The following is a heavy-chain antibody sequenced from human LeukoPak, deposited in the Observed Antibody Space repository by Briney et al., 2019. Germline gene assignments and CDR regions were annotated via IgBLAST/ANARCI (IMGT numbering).Heavy chain of an antibody. Sequence: SLRLSCAASGFTFYDYAMHWVRQAPGQGLEWGSGICWNSGSIAYADSVKGRFTISRDNAKNSLYLQMNSLRAQDTALYYCAKAVVPAAMHVYYYGMDVWGQGTTVTVSS. CDR3: AKAVVPAAMHVYYYGMDV. J-gene: IGHJ6*02. D-gene: IGHD2-2*01. CDR1: GFTFYDYA. V-gene: IGHV3-9*01. CDR2: ICWNSGSI.